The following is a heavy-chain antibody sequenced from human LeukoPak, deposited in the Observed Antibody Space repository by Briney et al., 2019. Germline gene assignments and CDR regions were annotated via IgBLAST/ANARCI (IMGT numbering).Heavy chain of an antibody. CDR1: GFTFSDYY. V-gene: IGHV3-11*06. Sequence: GGSLRLSCAASGFTFSDYYMSWIRQAPGKGLEWVSYISSSSSYIYYADSVKGRFTISRDNAKNSLYLQMNSLRAEDTAVYYCARDLLRYFDWPNAFDIWGQGTMVNVSS. J-gene: IGHJ3*02. CDR3: ARDLLRYFDWPNAFDI. CDR2: ISSSSSYI. D-gene: IGHD3-9*01.